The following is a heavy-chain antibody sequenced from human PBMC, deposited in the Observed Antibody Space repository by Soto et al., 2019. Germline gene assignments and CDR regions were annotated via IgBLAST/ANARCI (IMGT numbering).Heavy chain of an antibody. V-gene: IGHV4-31*03. J-gene: IGHJ4*02. CDR1: GGSISSGGYY. Sequence: PSETLSLTCTVSGGSISSGGYYWSWIRQHPGKGLEWIGYIYYSGSTYYNPSLKSRVTISVDTSKNQFSLKLSSVTAADTAVYYCARDPYDILTGYPQYYFDYWGQGTLVTVSS. D-gene: IGHD3-9*01. CDR2: IYYSGST. CDR3: ARDPYDILTGYPQYYFDY.